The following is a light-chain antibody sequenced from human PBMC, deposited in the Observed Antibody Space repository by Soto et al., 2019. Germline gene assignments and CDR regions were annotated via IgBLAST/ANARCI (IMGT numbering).Light chain of an antibody. CDR1: QSVSSSY. CDR3: QQYGSSPT. J-gene: IGKJ1*01. CDR2: DVS. V-gene: IGKV3-20*01. Sequence: EIVLTQSPGTLSLSPGERATLSCRSSQSVSSSYLAWYQQKPGQAPRLLIYDVSSRATGIPGRFSGSGSGTAFTLTISRLEPEDFAVYYCQQYGSSPTFGQGTKVEIK.